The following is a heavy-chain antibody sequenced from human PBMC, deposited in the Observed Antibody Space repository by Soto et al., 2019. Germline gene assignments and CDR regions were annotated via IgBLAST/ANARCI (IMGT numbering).Heavy chain of an antibody. CDR1: GFSLSNARMG. V-gene: IGHV2-26*01. Sequence: QVTLKESGPVLVKPTETLTLTCTVSGFSLSNARMGVSWIRQPPGKALEWLAHIFSNDEKSYSTSLKSRLTISKDTSKSQVVLTMTNMDPVDTATYCCARIRMIAVAGTGVYYYGMDVWGQGTTVTVSS. D-gene: IGHD6-19*01. CDR3: ARIRMIAVAGTGVYYYGMDV. CDR2: IFSNDEK. J-gene: IGHJ6*02.